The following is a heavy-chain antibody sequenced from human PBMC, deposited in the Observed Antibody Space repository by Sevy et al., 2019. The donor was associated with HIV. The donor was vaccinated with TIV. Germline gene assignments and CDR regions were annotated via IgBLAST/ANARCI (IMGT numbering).Heavy chain of an antibody. CDR1: GGSISSYY. Sequence: SETLSLTCTVSGGSISSYYWSWIRHPPGKGLEWIGYIYYSGSTNYNPSLKSRVTISVDTSKNQFSLKLSSVTAADTAVYYCARDSTMIDGAFDIWGQGTMVTVSS. J-gene: IGHJ3*02. CDR2: IYYSGST. V-gene: IGHV4-59*01. CDR3: ARDSTMIDGAFDI. D-gene: IGHD3-22*01.